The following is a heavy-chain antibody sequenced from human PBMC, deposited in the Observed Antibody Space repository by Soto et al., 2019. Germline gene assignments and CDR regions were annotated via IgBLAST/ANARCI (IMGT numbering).Heavy chain of an antibody. V-gene: IGHV3-73*01. D-gene: IGHD5-12*01. CDR1: GFTFSGSA. Sequence: EVQMVESGGGLVQPGGSLKLSCAASGFTFSGSAMHWVRQASGKGLEWVGRIRSKANSYATAYAASVKGRFTISRDDSKNTAYMKMNSLKNEDTAVYYCTTGVATHWCQGTLVTVFS. J-gene: IGHJ4*02. CDR2: IRSKANSYAT. CDR3: TTGVATH.